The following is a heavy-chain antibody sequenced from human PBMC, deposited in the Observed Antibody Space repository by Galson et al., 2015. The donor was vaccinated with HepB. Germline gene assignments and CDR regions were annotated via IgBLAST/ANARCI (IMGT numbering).Heavy chain of an antibody. D-gene: IGHD6-13*01. Sequence: SVKVSCKASGGTFSSYAISWVRQAPGQGLEWMGGIIPIFGTANYAQKFQGRVTITADESTSTAYMELSSLRSEDTAVYYCARGRIAAAGRGFLDYWGQGTLVTVSS. CDR1: GGTFSSYA. V-gene: IGHV1-69*13. J-gene: IGHJ4*02. CDR2: IIPIFGTA. CDR3: ARGRIAAAGRGFLDY.